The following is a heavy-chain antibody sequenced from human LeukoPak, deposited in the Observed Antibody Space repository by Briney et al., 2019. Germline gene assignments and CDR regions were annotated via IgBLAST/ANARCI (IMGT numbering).Heavy chain of an antibody. D-gene: IGHD6-6*01. V-gene: IGHV4-34*01. CDR1: GGSFSGYY. Sequence: SETLSLTCAVYGGSFSGYYWSWIRQPPGKGLEWIGEINHSGSTNYNLSLKSRVTISVDTSKNQFSLKLSSVTAADTAVYYCARVGIAAPNDAFDIWGQGTMVTVSS. CDR2: INHSGST. CDR3: ARVGIAAPNDAFDI. J-gene: IGHJ3*02.